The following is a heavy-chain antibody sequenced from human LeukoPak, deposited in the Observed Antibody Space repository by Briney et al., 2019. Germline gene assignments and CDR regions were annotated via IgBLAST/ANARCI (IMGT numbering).Heavy chain of an antibody. D-gene: IGHD3-10*01. V-gene: IGHV4-59*01. J-gene: IGHJ6*02. CDR3: ARAVFRGASYTSYYYYGMDV. Sequence: SETLSLTCTVSGGSISSCYWSWIRQPPGKGLEWIAYIYNSGSTNYNPSLKSRVTISVDTSKNQFSLKLSSVTAADTAVYYCARAVFRGASYTSYYYYGMDVWGQGTTVTVSS. CDR1: GGSISSCY. CDR2: IYNSGST.